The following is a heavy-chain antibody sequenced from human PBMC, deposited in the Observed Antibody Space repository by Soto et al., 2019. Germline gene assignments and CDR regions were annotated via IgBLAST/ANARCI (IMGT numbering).Heavy chain of an antibody. CDR3: AKNGHPPYYYYGMDV. V-gene: IGHV1-18*01. CDR2: ISGYNGDT. D-gene: IGHD2-8*01. Sequence: QGLLVQSGAEVKQPGASVKVSCKASGYSFTTYGISWVRQAPGQGLEWMGWISGYNGDTNNAQKFQDRVTMTIDRSTTTAYMELRSLTSDDTAVYYCAKNGHPPYYYYGMDVWGQAPRAPSP. CDR1: GYSFTTYG. J-gene: IGHJ6*02.